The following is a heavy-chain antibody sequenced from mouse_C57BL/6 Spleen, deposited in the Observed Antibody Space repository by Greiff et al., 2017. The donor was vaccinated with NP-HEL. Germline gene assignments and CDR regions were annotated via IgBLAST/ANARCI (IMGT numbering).Heavy chain of an antibody. Sequence: EVNVVESGGGLVQPKGSLKLSCAASGFSFNTYAMNWVRQAPGKGLEWVARIRSKSNNYATYYADSVKDRFTISRDDSESMLYLQMNNLKTEDTAMYYCVRHYSKGYFDYWGQGTTLTVSS. CDR1: GFSFNTYA. CDR2: IRSKSNNYAT. V-gene: IGHV10-1*01. CDR3: VRHYSKGYFDY. J-gene: IGHJ2*01. D-gene: IGHD2-5*01.